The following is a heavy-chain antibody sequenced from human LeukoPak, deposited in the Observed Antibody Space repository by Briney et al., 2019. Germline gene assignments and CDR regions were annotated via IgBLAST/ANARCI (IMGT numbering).Heavy chain of an antibody. CDR3: AKDKGVRSSSVGDYFDY. J-gene: IGHJ4*02. Sequence: GGSLRLSCAASGFTFSSYAMSWVRQAPGKGLEWVSAISGSGGSTYYADSVKGRFTISRDNSKNTLYLQMNSLRAEDTAVYYCAKDKGVRSSSVGDYFDYWGQGTLVTVSS. CDR1: GFTFSSYA. D-gene: IGHD6-6*01. CDR2: ISGSGGST. V-gene: IGHV3-23*01.